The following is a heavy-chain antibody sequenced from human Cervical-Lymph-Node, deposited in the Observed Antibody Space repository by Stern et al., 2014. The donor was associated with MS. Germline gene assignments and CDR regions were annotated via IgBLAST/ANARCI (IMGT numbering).Heavy chain of an antibody. J-gene: IGHJ4*02. D-gene: IGHD5-24*01. CDR2: IHNSGTT. CDR3: SRDEDGYSLVFGY. Sequence: VQLVESGPGLVKPSQTLSLTCAVTGGSISSAEYYWSWIRQSPGQGLEWIVYIHNSGTTYYNPSLKSRVTMSVDTSKNQFSLKLRSVTAADTAVYYCSRDEDGYSLVFGYWGRGTLVTVSS. V-gene: IGHV4-30-4*01. CDR1: GGSISSAEYY.